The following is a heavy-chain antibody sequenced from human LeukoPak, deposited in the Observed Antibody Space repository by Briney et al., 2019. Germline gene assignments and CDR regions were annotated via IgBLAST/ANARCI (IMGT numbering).Heavy chain of an antibody. Sequence: GGSLILSCAASGFIFNNFAMTWVRQAPGEGLEWVATINAVDANTYYADSVRGRFTVSRDNSKNTLYLQMTSLRAEDTALYFCAKQFLDANWGQGTLVTVSS. CDR1: GFIFNNFA. J-gene: IGHJ4*02. CDR3: AKQFLDAN. V-gene: IGHV3-23*01. D-gene: IGHD5-24*01. CDR2: INAVDANT.